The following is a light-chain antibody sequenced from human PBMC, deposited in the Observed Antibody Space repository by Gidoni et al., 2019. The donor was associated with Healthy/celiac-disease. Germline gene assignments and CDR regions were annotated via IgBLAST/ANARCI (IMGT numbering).Light chain of an antibody. CDR3: AAWDDSLSGHWV. CDR1: SSSIGSNY. J-gene: IGLJ3*02. CDR2: SNN. V-gene: IGLV1-47*02. Sequence: QSVLTQPPSASGTPGQRVTISCSGSSSSIGSNYVYWYQPLPGTAPKLLIYSNNQRPSGVPDRFSCSKSGSSASLAISGLRSEDEADYYCAAWDDSLSGHWVFGGGTKLTVL.